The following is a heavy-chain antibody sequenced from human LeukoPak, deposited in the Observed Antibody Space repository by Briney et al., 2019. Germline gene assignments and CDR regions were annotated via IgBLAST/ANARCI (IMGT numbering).Heavy chain of an antibody. V-gene: IGHV3-7*01. CDR1: GFIFTGYF. CDR3: ATDRGWRTSGYYLYYFEY. CDR2: IKHDGSEK. D-gene: IGHD3-3*01. J-gene: IGHJ4*02. Sequence: GRSLRLSCAASGFIFTGYFMSWVRQAPGKGLEWVASIKHDGSEKYYVDSVRGRFTISRGNTKNLLYLQVSSLRAEDTAVYYCATDRGWRTSGYYLYYFEYWGQGTLVTFSS.